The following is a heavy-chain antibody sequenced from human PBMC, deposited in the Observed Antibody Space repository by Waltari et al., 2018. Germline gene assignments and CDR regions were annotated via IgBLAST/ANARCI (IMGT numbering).Heavy chain of an antibody. CDR1: GGCFSDYY. CDR3: ARGTHEFGDY. J-gene: IGHJ4*02. Sequence: QVQLQQWGAGLLKPSETLSLTCAVYGGCFSDYYWTWIRQPPGKGLEWIGEIIHSGGSNYNPSLKSRVTISVDTSKNLFSLKVNSVTAADTAVYYCARGTHEFGDYWGQGTPVTVSS. D-gene: IGHD3-16*01. CDR2: IIHSGGS. V-gene: IGHV4-34*01.